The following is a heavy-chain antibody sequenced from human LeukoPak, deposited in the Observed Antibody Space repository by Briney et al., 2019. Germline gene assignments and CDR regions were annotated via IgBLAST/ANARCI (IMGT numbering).Heavy chain of an antibody. CDR3: ARALRLTTVTTKSWYFDL. J-gene: IGHJ2*01. CDR2: INRSGST. Sequence: SETLSLTCAVYGGSFSGYYWSWIRQPPGKGLEWIGKINRSGSTNYNPSLKSRVTISVDTSKNQFSLKLSSVTAADTAVYYCARALRLTTVTTKSWYFDLWGRGTLVTVSS. D-gene: IGHD4-11*01. CDR1: GGSFSGYY. V-gene: IGHV4-34*01.